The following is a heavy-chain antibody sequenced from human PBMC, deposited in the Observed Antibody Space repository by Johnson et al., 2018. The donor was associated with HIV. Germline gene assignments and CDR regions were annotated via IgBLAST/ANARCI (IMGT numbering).Heavy chain of an antibody. J-gene: IGHJ3*02. CDR1: GFKFSIYW. CDR3: AREFYCTCCVCYLGDAFDI. CDR2: IKEDGSEK. D-gene: IGHD2-8*02. V-gene: IGHV3-7*05. Sequence: VQLVESGGALVQAGGSLRLSCEASGFKFSIYWMSWVRQAPGKGLEWVANIKEDGSEKDYGESVKGRFTISRENAKKSLYLQINSLRAEVTAVYYCAREFYCTCCVCYLGDAFDIWGQGTVVTVSS.